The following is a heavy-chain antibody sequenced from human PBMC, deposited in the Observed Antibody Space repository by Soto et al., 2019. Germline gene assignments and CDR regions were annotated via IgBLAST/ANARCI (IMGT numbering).Heavy chain of an antibody. V-gene: IGHV3-64D*06. CDR3: VKDRYVDY. Sequence: LRLSCSVSGFTIITYAMHWVRQAPGKGLEYVASSSSNGDSTYYADSVKGRFTISRDNSKNTLYLQMSSLRAEDTALYYCVKDRYVDYWGQGIQVTVSS. D-gene: IGHD2-2*01. CDR1: GFTIITYA. J-gene: IGHJ4*02. CDR2: SSSNGDST.